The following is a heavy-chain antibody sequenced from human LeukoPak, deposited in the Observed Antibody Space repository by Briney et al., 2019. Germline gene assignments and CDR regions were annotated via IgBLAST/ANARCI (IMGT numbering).Heavy chain of an antibody. CDR1: GGTLSNHA. CDR3: ANSNYPYSSGWYFDY. Sequence: ASVKVSCKASGGTLSNHAVSWVRQAPGQGLEWMGRIIPVSGTTNYAQKFQGRVTITTDESTSTVYMDLSSLRSEDTAVYYCANSNYPYSSGWYFDYWGQGTLVTVSS. J-gene: IGHJ4*02. CDR2: IIPVSGTT. D-gene: IGHD6-19*01. V-gene: IGHV1-69*05.